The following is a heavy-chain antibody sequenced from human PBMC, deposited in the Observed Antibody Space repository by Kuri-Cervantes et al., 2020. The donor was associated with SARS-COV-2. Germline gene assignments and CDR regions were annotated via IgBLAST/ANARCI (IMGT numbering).Heavy chain of an antibody. CDR2: MNPNSGNT. Sequence: GGSLRLSCKASGYTFTSYGISWVRQAPGQGLEWMGWMNPNSGNTGYAQKFQGRVTMTRNTSISTAYMELSSLRSEDTAVYYCARGTTVVKVDIWGQGTMVTVSS. D-gene: IGHD4-23*01. V-gene: IGHV1-8*02. CDR1: GYTFTSYG. J-gene: IGHJ3*02. CDR3: ARGTTVVKVDI.